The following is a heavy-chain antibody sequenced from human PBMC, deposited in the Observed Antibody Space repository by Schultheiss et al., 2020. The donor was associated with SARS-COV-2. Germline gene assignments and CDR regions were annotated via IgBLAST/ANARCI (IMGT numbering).Heavy chain of an antibody. Sequence: ASVKVSCKASGYTFTSYGISWVRQAPGQGLEWMGWISAYNGNTNYAQKLQGRVTMTTDTSTSTAYMELRSLRSDDTAVYYCARGTYTLVTTSSLPGNYWGQGTLVTVSS. CDR1: GYTFTSYG. D-gene: IGHD4-23*01. CDR3: ARGTYTLVTTSSLPGNY. J-gene: IGHJ4*02. V-gene: IGHV1-18*01. CDR2: ISAYNGNT.